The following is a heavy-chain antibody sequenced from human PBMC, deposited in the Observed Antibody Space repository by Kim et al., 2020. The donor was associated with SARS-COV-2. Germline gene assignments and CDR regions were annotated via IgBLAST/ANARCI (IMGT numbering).Heavy chain of an antibody. D-gene: IGHD2-2*01. J-gene: IGHJ4*02. CDR3: ARDLDAPQGYCSSTSCHQGVDY. V-gene: IGHV3-7*03. Sequence: GGSLRLSCAASGFTFSSYWMSWVRQAPGKGLEWVANIKQDGSEKYYVDSVKGRFTISRDNAKNSLYLQMNSLRAEDTAVYYCARDLDAPQGYCSSTSCHQGVDYWGQGTLVTVSS. CDR1: GFTFSSYW. CDR2: IKQDGSEK.